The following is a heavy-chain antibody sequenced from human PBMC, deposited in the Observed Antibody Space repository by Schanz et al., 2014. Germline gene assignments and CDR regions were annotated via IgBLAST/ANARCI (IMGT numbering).Heavy chain of an antibody. J-gene: IGHJ4*02. CDR3: ASSGAGYSSSWDFDD. CDR1: GGTFSSYS. Sequence: QVQLVQSGAEVKKPGSSVKVSCKASGGTFSSYSISWVRQAPGQGLEWMGRIIPILGIANYAQKFQGRVTITADKSTFTAYMDVSSLRSEDTAVYYCASSGAGYSSSWDFDDWGQGTLVTVSS. D-gene: IGHD6-13*01. CDR2: IIPILGIA. V-gene: IGHV1-69*02.